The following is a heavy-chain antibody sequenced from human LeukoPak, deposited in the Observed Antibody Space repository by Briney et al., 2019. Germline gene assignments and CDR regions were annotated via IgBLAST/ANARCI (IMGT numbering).Heavy chain of an antibody. CDR1: GASITTYY. Sequence: PSETLSLTCIVSGASITTYYWSWIRQPPGKGLEWIGYNYYSGSTNYNPSLRSRLTISLDTSKNQFSLKLSSVAAADTAVYYCARGRGGGGSSNNWLDPWGQGSLVIVSS. D-gene: IGHD2-15*01. J-gene: IGHJ5*02. CDR3: ARGRGGGGSSNNWLDP. V-gene: IGHV4-59*01. CDR2: NYYSGST.